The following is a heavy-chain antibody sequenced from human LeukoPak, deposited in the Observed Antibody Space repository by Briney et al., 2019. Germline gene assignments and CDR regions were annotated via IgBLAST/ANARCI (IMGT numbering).Heavy chain of an antibody. J-gene: IGHJ4*02. CDR1: GFTFSSYS. D-gene: IGHD6-13*01. CDR2: ISSSSSYI. V-gene: IGHV3-21*01. Sequence: PGGSLRLSCAASGFTFSSYSMNWVRQAPGKGLEWVSSISSSSSYIYYADSVKGRFTISRDNAKNSLYLQMNSLRPEDTAMYYCAKDGVAAAEEDYWGQGTLVTVSS. CDR3: AKDGVAAAEEDY.